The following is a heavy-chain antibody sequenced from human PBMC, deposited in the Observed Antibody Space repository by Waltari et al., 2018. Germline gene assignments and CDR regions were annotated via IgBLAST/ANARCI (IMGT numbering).Heavy chain of an antibody. CDR3: ARESGYYNAFDI. V-gene: IGHV3-48*03. CDR2: ISSTGTLV. CDR1: GLTFRTYE. Sequence: EVQLVESGGGLVQPGGSLRLSCAASGLTFRTYEMNWVRQAPGKGLEWVSYISSTGTLVYYADSVKGRFTISRDNAKNSLYLQMNSLRVEDTAVYYCARESGYYNAFDIWGQGTMVTVSS. J-gene: IGHJ3*02. D-gene: IGHD3-22*01.